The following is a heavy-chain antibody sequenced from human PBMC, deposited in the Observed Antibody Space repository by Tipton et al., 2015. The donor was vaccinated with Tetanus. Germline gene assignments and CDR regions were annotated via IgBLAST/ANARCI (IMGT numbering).Heavy chain of an antibody. CDR1: GASISSGGYY. CDR2: IYYSGST. Sequence: LRLSCTVSGASISSGGYYWSWIRQHPGKGLEWVGYIYYSGSTYYNPSLKSRVTISVDTSKNQFSLKLSSVTAADTAVYYCARVVEVAVAGMGLYYYYGMDVWGQGTTVTVS. CDR3: ARVVEVAVAGMGLYYYYGMDV. J-gene: IGHJ6*02. V-gene: IGHV4-31*03. D-gene: IGHD6-19*01.